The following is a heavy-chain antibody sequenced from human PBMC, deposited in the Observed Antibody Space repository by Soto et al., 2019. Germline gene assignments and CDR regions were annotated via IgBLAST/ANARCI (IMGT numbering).Heavy chain of an antibody. Sequence: GPTLVNPTQTLTLTCTFSGFSLSTSGVGVGWIRQPPGKALEWLALIYWNDDKRYSPSLKSRLTITKDTSKNQAVLTMTNMDPVDTATYYCAHMSYDFWSGYFGSWFDPWGQGTLVTVSS. V-gene: IGHV2-5*01. CDR1: GFSLSTSGVG. J-gene: IGHJ5*02. D-gene: IGHD3-3*01. CDR2: IYWNDDK. CDR3: AHMSYDFWSGYFGSWFDP.